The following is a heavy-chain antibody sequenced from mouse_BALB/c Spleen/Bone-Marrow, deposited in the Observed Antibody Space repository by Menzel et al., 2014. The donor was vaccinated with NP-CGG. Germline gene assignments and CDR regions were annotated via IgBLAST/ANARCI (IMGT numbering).Heavy chain of an antibody. J-gene: IGHJ2*01. D-gene: IGHD2-14*01. CDR3: ARGDYRSYYFDY. V-gene: IGHV1-54*01. CDR1: GYAFTNYL. Sequence: QVQLQQSGAELVRPGTSVKVSCKASGYAFTNYLIEWVKQRPGQGLEWIGVINPGSGGTNYNEKFKGKATLTADKSSSTAYMQLSSLTSDDSAVYFCARGDYRSYYFDYWGQCTTLTVSS. CDR2: INPGSGGT.